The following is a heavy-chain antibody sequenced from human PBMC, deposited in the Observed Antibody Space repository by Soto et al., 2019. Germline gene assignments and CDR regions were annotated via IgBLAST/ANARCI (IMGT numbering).Heavy chain of an antibody. V-gene: IGHV3-7*03. J-gene: IGHJ6*03. CDR3: ARVYYYYNMDV. Sequence: EVQLVESGGGLVQPGRSLRLSCAASGFTFSSFWMRWVRQAPGKGLEWVANIKQDGSEKYYVESVKGQFTISRDNAKKSLNLQMTSLRAEDTAVYYCARVYYYYNMDVWGKETTVTVSS. CDR1: GFTFSSFW. CDR2: IKQDGSEK.